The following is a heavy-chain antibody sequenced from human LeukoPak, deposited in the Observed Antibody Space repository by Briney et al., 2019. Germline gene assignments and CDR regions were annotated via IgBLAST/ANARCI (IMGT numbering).Heavy chain of an antibody. V-gene: IGHV3-23*01. CDR2: ISGSGGST. Sequence: GGSLRLSCAASGFTFSSYAMSWVRQAPGKGLEWVSAISGSGGSTYYADFVKGRFTISRDNSKNTLYLQMNSLRAEDTAVYYCAKDRLLWFGELDYWGQGTLVTVSS. D-gene: IGHD3-10*01. J-gene: IGHJ4*02. CDR3: AKDRLLWFGELDY. CDR1: GFTFSSYA.